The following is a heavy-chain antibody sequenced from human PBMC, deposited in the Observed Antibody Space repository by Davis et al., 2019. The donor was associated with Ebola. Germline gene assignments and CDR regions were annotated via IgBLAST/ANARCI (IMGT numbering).Heavy chain of an antibody. V-gene: IGHV4-34*01. CDR3: ARVYSSGWFSYWYFDL. J-gene: IGHJ2*01. CDR2: INHSGST. D-gene: IGHD6-19*01. Sequence: SETLSLTCAVYGGSFSGYYWSWIRQPPGKGLEWIGEINHSGSTNYNPSLKSRVTISVDTSKNQFSLKLSSVTAADTAVYYCARVYSSGWFSYWYFDLWGRGTLVTVSS. CDR1: GGSFSGYY.